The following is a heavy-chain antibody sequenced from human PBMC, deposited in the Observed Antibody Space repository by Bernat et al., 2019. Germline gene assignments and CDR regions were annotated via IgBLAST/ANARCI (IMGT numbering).Heavy chain of an antibody. V-gene: IGHV3-23*01. Sequence: EVQLLESGGGLVQPGGSLRLSCAASGFTFSTYAMTWVRQAPGKGLEWLSGVSNSGGRTYYADSVKGRFTISRDNSKNTLYLQMNSLRAEDTAVYYCAKLKDLFDYWGQGTLVTVSS. CDR1: GFTFSTYA. J-gene: IGHJ4*02. CDR3: AKLKDLFDY. CDR2: VSNSGGRT.